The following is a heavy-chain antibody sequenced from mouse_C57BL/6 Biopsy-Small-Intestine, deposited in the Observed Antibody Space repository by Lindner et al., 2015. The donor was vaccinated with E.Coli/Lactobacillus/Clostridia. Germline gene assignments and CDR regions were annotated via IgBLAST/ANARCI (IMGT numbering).Heavy chain of an antibody. V-gene: IGHV1-82*01. CDR2: IYPRDGDT. CDR3: AGYSNSWYFHV. J-gene: IGHJ1*01. D-gene: IGHD2-5*01. Sequence: VQLQESGPELVKPGASVKISCKASGYEFSNSWINWVKQRPGKGLEWIGRIYPRDGDTNYNGKFKGKATLTADKSSNTAYMQLSSLTSEDPAVYFCAGYSNSWYFHVWGAGTTVTVSS. CDR1: GYEFSNSW.